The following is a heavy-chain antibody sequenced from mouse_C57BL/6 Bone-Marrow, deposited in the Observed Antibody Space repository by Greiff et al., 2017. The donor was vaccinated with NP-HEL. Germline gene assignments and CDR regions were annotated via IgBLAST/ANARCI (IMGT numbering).Heavy chain of an antibody. Sequence: EVQLVESGGDLVKPGGSLKLSCAASGFTFSSYGMSWVRQTPDKRLEWVATISSGGSYTYYPDSVKGRFTISRDNAKNTLYLQMSSLKSEDTAMYYCARHRRVDYWGQGTAVTVSS. CDR3: ARHRRVDY. V-gene: IGHV5-6*01. CDR2: ISSGGSYT. J-gene: IGHJ4*01. CDR1: GFTFSSYG.